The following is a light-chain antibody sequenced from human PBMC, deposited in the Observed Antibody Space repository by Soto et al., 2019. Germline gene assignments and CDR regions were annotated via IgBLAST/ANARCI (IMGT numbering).Light chain of an antibody. CDR2: GAS. Sequence: EIVRPQSPATLSVSPGERAPLSCRASQSVSSTLAWYQQKPGQAPRLLIYGASTRATGIPARFSGSGSGTEFTLTISSLQSEDFAVYYCQQYNNWPPWTFGQGTKVEIK. CDR1: QSVSST. CDR3: QQYNNWPPWT. V-gene: IGKV3-15*01. J-gene: IGKJ1*01.